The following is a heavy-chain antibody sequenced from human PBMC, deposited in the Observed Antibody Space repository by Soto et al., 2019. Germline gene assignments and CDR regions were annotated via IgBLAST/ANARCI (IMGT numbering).Heavy chain of an antibody. D-gene: IGHD2-15*01. CDR1: GGTFSTYA. V-gene: IGHV1-69*18. Sequence: QVQLVQSGAEVKKPGSSVKVSCKTSGGTFSTYAISWVRQAPGQGLEWMGMIIPIYGTTNYAQKFQGRVTITADESTNTAYMELTSLRSEDTAVYYCARDQGPDCSGGSCYYYYGMDVWGLGTTVTVSS. J-gene: IGHJ6*02. CDR2: IIPIYGTT. CDR3: ARDQGPDCSGGSCYYYYGMDV.